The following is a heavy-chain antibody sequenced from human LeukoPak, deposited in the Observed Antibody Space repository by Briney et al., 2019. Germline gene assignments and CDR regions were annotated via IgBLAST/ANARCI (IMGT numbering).Heavy chain of an antibody. CDR2: ISAYNGNT. CDR3: ARDRDYADY. D-gene: IGHD4-17*01. J-gene: IGHJ4*02. CDR1: GGTFSSYA. V-gene: IGHV1-18*01. Sequence: ASVKVSCEASGGTFSSYAISWVRQAPGQGLEWMGWISAYNGNTNYAQRLQGRVTMTTDTSTSTAYMELRSLRSDDTAVYYCARDRDYADYWGQGTLVTVSS.